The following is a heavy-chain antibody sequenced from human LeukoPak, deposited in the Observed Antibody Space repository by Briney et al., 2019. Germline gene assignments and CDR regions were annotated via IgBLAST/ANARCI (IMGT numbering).Heavy chain of an antibody. CDR1: GYTFTSYG. CDR3: ARADSGSYSYHY. CDR2: ISAYNANT. D-gene: IGHD1-26*01. Sequence: ASVKVSCKASGYTFTSYGISWVRQAPGQGLEWMGWISAYNANTNYVQKLQGRVTMTTDTSTSTAYMELRSLRSDDTAVYYCARADSGSYSYHYWGQGTLVTVSS. J-gene: IGHJ4*02. V-gene: IGHV1-18*01.